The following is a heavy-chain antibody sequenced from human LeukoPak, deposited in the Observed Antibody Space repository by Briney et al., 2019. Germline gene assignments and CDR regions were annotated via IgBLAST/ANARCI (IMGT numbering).Heavy chain of an antibody. V-gene: IGHV4-59*01. J-gene: IGHJ3*02. CDR2: IYYSGST. Sequence: KASETLSLTCTVSGGSISSYYWSWIRQPPGKGLEWIGYIYYSGSTNYNPSLKSRVTISVDTSKNQFSLKLSSVTAADTAVYYCARDFIVVVPAASPDAFDIWGQGTMVTVSS. CDR1: GGSISSYY. CDR3: ARDFIVVVPAASPDAFDI. D-gene: IGHD2-2*01.